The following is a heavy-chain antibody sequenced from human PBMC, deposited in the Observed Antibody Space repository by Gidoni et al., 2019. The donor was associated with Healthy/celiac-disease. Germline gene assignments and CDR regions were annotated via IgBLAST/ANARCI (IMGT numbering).Heavy chain of an antibody. V-gene: IGHV3-21*01. J-gene: IGHJ5*02. CDR1: GFTFCSYS. CDR3: ARDSDCSSTSCPPAPKLKDTAMFLNWFDP. CDR2: ISSSSSYI. Sequence: EVQLVESGGGLVNPGGSLRLPCAASGFTFCSYSMNWVRQAPGKRREWVSCISSSSSYIYYADSVKGRFTISRDNAKNSLYLQMNSLVAEDTAVYYCARDSDCSSTSCPPAPKLKDTAMFLNWFDPWGQGTLVTVSS. D-gene: IGHD2-2*01.